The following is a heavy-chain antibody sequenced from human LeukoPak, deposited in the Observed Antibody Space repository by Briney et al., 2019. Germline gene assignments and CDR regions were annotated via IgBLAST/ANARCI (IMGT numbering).Heavy chain of an antibody. Sequence: ASVKVSCKASGYTFTSYGISWVRQAPGQGLEWMGWISAYNGNTNYAQKLQGRVTMTPDTSTSTAYMELRSLRSDDTAVYYCAREPYYYDSTGFDYWGQGTLVTVSS. CDR3: AREPYYYDSTGFDY. J-gene: IGHJ4*02. CDR2: ISAYNGNT. CDR1: GYTFTSYG. D-gene: IGHD3-22*01. V-gene: IGHV1-18*01.